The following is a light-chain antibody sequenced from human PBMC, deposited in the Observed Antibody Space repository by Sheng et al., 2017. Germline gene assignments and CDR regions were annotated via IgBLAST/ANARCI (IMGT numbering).Light chain of an antibody. Sequence: QSALTQPASVSGSPGQSITISCTGSSSDIGGFNLVSWYQQLPGKAPQLLIYDVTNRPSGVSPRFSASKSANTASLTVSGLQAEDEADYYCSSYTTFSTYVFGTGTEGHRP. J-gene: IGLJ1*01. CDR1: SSDIGGFNL. V-gene: IGLV2-14*03. CDR3: SSYTTFSTYV. CDR2: DVT.